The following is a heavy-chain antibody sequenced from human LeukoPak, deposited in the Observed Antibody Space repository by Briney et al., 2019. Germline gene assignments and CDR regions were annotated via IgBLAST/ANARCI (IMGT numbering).Heavy chain of an antibody. CDR2: ISSTSSYI. V-gene: IGHV3-21*01. D-gene: IGHD2-21*02. J-gene: IGHJ4*02. CDR3: ARGLCGGDCYSD. Sequence: PGGSLRLSCADSGFTFSSYFMNWVRQAPGKGLEWVSAISSTSSYIYYADSVKGRFTISRDNAKNSVYLHMNSLRAEDTAAYYCARGLCGGDCYSDWGQGTLVTVSS. CDR1: GFTFSSYF.